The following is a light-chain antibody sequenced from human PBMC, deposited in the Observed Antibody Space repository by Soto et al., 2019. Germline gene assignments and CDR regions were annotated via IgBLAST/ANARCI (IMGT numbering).Light chain of an antibody. CDR2: EVS. CDR3: SSYTSSSTYV. V-gene: IGLV2-14*02. Sequence: QSALAQPASVSGSPGQSITISCTGTSSDVGSYNLVSWYQQHSGKAPKLMIYEVSNRPSGISNRFSASKSGNTASLTISGLQAEDEADYYCSSYTSSSTYVFGTGTKVTVL. J-gene: IGLJ1*01. CDR1: SSDVGSYNL.